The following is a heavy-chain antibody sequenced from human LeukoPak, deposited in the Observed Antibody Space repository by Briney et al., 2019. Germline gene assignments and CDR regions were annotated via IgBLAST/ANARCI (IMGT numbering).Heavy chain of an antibody. Sequence: GGSLRPSCAASGFTFSSYGMHWVRQAPGKGLEWVAVISYDGTNKYYADSVRGRSTISRDNSKNTLYLQMDSLRTEDTAAYYCARVELYASGWYGSIDYWGQGTLVAVSS. CDR3: ARVELYASGWYGSIDY. CDR1: GFTFSSYG. CDR2: ISYDGTNK. J-gene: IGHJ4*02. D-gene: IGHD6-19*01. V-gene: IGHV3-30*03.